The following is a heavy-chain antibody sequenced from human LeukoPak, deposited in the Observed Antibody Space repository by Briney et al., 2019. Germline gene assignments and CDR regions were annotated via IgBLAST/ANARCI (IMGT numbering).Heavy chain of an antibody. CDR1: GGSISSYY. CDR2: IYYSGST. Sequence: SETLSLTCTVSGGSISSYYWSWIRQPPGKGLEWIGYIYYSGSTNYNPSLKSRVTISVDTSKNQFSLKLSSVTAADTAVYYCARDMGSSWAYFDYWGQGTLATVSS. V-gene: IGHV4-59*01. J-gene: IGHJ4*02. CDR3: ARDMGSSWAYFDY. D-gene: IGHD6-13*01.